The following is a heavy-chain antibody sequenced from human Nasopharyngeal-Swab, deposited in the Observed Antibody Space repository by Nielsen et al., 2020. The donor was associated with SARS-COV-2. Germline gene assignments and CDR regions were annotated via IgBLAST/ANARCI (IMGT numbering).Heavy chain of an antibody. Sequence: SETLSLTCTVSGGSISSSSYYWGWIRQPPGKGLEWIGSIYYSGSTYYNPSLKSRVTISVDTSKNQFSLKLSSVTAADTAVYYCARNILRPIAVAGTGCVYWGQGTLVTVSS. CDR2: IYYSGST. CDR1: GGSISSSSYY. D-gene: IGHD6-19*01. CDR3: ARNILRPIAVAGTGCVY. V-gene: IGHV4-39*07. J-gene: IGHJ4*02.